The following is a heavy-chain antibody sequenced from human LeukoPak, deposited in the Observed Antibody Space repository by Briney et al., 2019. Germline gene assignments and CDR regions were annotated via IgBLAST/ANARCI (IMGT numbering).Heavy chain of an antibody. J-gene: IGHJ6*03. V-gene: IGHV1-2*02. CDR1: GYTFTGYY. CDR3: ARDKESGYTYGPDYYYYYMDV. Sequence: ASVKVSCKASGYTFTGYYMHWVRQAPGQGLEWMGWINPNSGGTNYAQKFQGRVTMTRDTSISTAYMELSRLRSDDTAVYYCARDKESGYTYGPDYYYYYMDVWGKGTTVTVSS. D-gene: IGHD5-18*01. CDR2: INPNSGGT.